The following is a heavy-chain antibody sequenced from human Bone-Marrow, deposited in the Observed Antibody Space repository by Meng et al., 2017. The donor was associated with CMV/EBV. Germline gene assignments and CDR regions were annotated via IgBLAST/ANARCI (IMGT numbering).Heavy chain of an antibody. CDR3: AGAYFDIFLHDY. J-gene: IGHJ4*02. Sequence: ASVKVSCKASGYTFTDYYVHWVRQAPGQRLEWMGWIIPNSGVTDYAQKFRGRVTMTRDTSINTAYMELSRLRSDDTAVYYCAGAYFDIFLHDYWGQGTLVTVSS. CDR1: GYTFTDYY. D-gene: IGHD3-9*01. V-gene: IGHV1-2*02. CDR2: IIPNSGVT.